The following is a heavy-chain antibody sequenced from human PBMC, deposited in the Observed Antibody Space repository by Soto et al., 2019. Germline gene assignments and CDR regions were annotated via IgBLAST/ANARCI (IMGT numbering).Heavy chain of an antibody. V-gene: IGHV3-74*01. CDR2: INSDGSST. J-gene: IGHJ4*02. CDR1: GFTFSSYW. D-gene: IGHD6-19*01. Sequence: GGSLRLSCAASGFTFSSYWMHWVRQAPGKGLVWVSRINSDGSSTSYADSVKGRFTISRDNAKNTLYLQMNSLRSDDTAVYYCARGVKQWLVDYWGQGTLVTVSS. CDR3: ARGVKQWLVDY.